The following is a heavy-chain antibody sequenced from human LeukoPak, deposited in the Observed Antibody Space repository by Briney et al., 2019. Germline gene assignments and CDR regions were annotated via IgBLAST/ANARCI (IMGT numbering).Heavy chain of an antibody. CDR1: GGSISSGGYY. V-gene: IGHV4-31*03. Sequence: SETLSLTCTVSGGSISSGGYYWSWIRQHPGKGLEWIGYIYYSGSTYYNPSLKSRVTISVDTSKNQYSLKLSSVTAADTAVYYCALTMVRGVSFWLNYFDYWGQGTLVTVSS. CDR3: ALTMVRGVSFWLNYFDY. J-gene: IGHJ4*02. D-gene: IGHD3-10*01. CDR2: IYYSGST.